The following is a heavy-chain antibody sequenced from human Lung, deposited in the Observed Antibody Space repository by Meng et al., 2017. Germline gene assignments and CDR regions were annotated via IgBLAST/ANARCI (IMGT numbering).Heavy chain of an antibody. CDR2: INHSGST. Sequence: QGPLQPWGAGLLKPSETLSLTCVVSGGSFSDYYWSWIRQPPGKGLEWIGEINHSGSTNYNPSLESRATISVDTSQNNLSLKLSSVTAADSAVYYCARGPTTMAHDFDYWGQGTLVTVSS. CDR1: GGSFSDYY. D-gene: IGHD4-11*01. V-gene: IGHV4-34*01. CDR3: ARGPTTMAHDFDY. J-gene: IGHJ4*02.